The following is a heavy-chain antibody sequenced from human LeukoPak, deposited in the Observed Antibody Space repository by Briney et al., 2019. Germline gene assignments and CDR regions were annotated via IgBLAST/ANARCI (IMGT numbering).Heavy chain of an antibody. CDR1: GFTVSSNY. CDR2: IYSGGST. Sequence: GGSLRLSCAASGFTVSSNYMSWVRQAPGKGLEWVSVIYSGGSTYYADSVKGRFTISRDNSKNTLYLQMNSLRAEDTAVYYCARGVSAYDSSGGDAFDIWGQGTMVTVS. V-gene: IGHV3-66*01. CDR3: ARGVSAYDSSGGDAFDI. D-gene: IGHD3-22*01. J-gene: IGHJ3*02.